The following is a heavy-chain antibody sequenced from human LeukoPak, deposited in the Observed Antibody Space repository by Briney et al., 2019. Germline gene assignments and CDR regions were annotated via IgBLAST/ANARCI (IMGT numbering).Heavy chain of an antibody. D-gene: IGHD2-15*01. V-gene: IGHV1-69*01. CDR2: IIPIFGTA. Sequence: RASVKVSCKASGGTFSSYAISWVRQAPGQGLEWMGGIIPIFGTANYAQKFQGRVTITADESTSTAYMELSSLRSEDTAVYYCAREGSLRGCFDPWGQGTLVTVSS. CDR1: GGTFSSYA. CDR3: AREGSLRGCFDP. J-gene: IGHJ5*02.